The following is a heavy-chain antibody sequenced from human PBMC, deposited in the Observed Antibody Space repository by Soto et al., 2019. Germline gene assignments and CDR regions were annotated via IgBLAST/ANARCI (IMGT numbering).Heavy chain of an antibody. CDR2: INPSGGST. J-gene: IGHJ3*02. CDR1: GYTFTSYY. V-gene: IGHV1-46*03. D-gene: IGHD3-16*02. CDR3: ARDRTITFGGVIVSGDAFDI. Sequence: ASVKVSCKASGYTFTSYYMHWVRQAPGQGLEWMGIINPSGGSTSYAQKFQGRVTMTRDTSTSTVYMELSSLRSEDTAVYYCARDRTITFGGVIVSGDAFDIWGQGTMVTVSS.